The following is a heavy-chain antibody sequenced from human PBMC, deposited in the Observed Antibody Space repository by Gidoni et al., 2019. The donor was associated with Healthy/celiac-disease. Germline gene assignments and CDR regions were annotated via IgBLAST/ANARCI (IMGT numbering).Heavy chain of an antibody. J-gene: IGHJ5*02. CDR3: APLPIFGVHPPHNWFDP. CDR1: GGSISSSSYY. D-gene: IGHD3-3*01. V-gene: IGHV4-39*01. Sequence: QLQLQESGPGLVKPSETLSLTCTVSGGSISSSSYYWGWIRQPPGKGLEWIGSIYYSGSTYYNPSIKSRVTITVDTSKNQFSLKLSSVTAADTAVYYCAPLPIFGVHPPHNWFDPWGQRTLVTVSS. CDR2: IYYSGST.